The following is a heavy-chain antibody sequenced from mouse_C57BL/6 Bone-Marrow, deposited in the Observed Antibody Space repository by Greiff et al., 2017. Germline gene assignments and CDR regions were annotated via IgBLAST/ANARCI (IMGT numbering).Heavy chain of an antibody. CDR1: GFSFNTYA. D-gene: IGHD2-4*01. CDR2: IRSKSNNYAT. V-gene: IGHV10-1*01. J-gene: IGHJ4*01. CDR3: VRHDYDALGDY. Sequence: EVMLVESGGGLVQPKGSLKLSCAASGFSFNTYAMHWVRQAPGKGLEWVARIRSKSNNYATSYADSVKDSFTISRDDSESMLYLQMNNLKTEDTAMYYCVRHDYDALGDYWGKGTSVTVSS.